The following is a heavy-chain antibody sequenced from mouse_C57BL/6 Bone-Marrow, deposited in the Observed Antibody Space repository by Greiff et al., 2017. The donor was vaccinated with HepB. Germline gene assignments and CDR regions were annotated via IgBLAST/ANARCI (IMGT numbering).Heavy chain of an antibody. J-gene: IGHJ2*01. D-gene: IGHD1-1*01. CDR1: GYTFTEYT. CDR3: ARHEDPGSNHPYYFDY. V-gene: IGHV1-62-2*01. Sequence: QVHVKQSGAELVKPGASVKLSCKASGYTFTEYTIHWVKQRSGQGLEWIGWFYPGSGSIKYNEKFKDKATLTADKSSSTVYMELSRLTSEDSAVYFCARHEDPGSNHPYYFDYWGQGTTLTVSS. CDR2: FYPGSGSI.